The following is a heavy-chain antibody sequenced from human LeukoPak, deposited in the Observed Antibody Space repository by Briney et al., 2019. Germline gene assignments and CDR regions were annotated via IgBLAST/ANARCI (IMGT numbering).Heavy chain of an antibody. CDR2: ISGGDNST. D-gene: IGHD3-10*01. J-gene: IGHJ4*02. CDR3: AKERSGNGYVDY. CDR1: GFTFSTYA. Sequence: GGSLRLSCAASGFTFSTYAMSWVRQAPGKGPQWVSAISGGDNSTYYADSVKGRFTISRDSSENALYLQMDDLRAEDTAVYYCAKERSGNGYVDYWGQGTLVTVSS. V-gene: IGHV3-23*01.